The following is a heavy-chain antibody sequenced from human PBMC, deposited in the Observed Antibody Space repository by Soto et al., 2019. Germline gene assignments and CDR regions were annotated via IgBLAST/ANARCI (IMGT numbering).Heavy chain of an antibody. CDR3: LRDPWDS. CDR2: IYRGGNT. J-gene: IGHJ4*02. Sequence: EVQLVESGGALVQPGGSLRLSCAASGFTVSSKYMSWVRQAPGKGLEWVSVIYRGGNTYYADSVKGRFTISRDNSKNTVYLQMNSLRVEDTAVYFCLRDPWDSWGQGTLVTVSS. CDR1: GFTVSSKY. V-gene: IGHV3-66*01.